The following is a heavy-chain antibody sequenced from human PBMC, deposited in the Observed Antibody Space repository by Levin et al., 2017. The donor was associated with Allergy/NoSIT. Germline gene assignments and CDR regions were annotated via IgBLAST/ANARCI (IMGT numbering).Heavy chain of an antibody. CDR1: GFTFSSYW. J-gene: IGHJ6*02. Sequence: SCAASGFTFSSYWMHWVRQAPGKGLVWVSRINSDGSSTSYADSVKGRFTISRDNAKNTLYLQMNSLRAEDTAVYYCAREEGYCSSTSCYFDYYYGMDVWGQGTTVTVSS. CDR3: AREEGYCSSTSCYFDYYYGMDV. CDR2: INSDGSST. V-gene: IGHV3-74*01. D-gene: IGHD2-2*01.